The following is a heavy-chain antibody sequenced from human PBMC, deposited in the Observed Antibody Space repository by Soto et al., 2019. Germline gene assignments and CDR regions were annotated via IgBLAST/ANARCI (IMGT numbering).Heavy chain of an antibody. CDR3: AKVIGALYYYYYGMDV. D-gene: IGHD6-6*01. J-gene: IGHJ6*02. CDR2: ISYDGSVQ. Sequence: VGSLRLSCAASGFTFSNYGVHWVRQAPGKGLEWVALISYDGSVQYYADPVKGRSTISRDNSKNTVYLQMNSLRAEDSALYNCAKVIGALYYYYYGMDVWGQGTTVTVSS. CDR1: GFTFSNYG. V-gene: IGHV3-30*18.